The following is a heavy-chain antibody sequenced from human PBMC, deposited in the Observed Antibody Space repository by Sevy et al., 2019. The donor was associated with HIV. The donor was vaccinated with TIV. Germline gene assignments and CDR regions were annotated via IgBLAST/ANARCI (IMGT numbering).Heavy chain of an antibody. CDR2: ISYSGST. V-gene: IGHV4-61*01. CDR3: ARGSRGYNYG. Sequence: SETLSLTCTVSGGSVSSGSYFWSWIRQRPGKGLEWIGYISYSGSTNYNPSLKSRVTISVDTSKNQFSLKLTSVTAADTAVYFCARGSRGYNYGWGQGTLVTVSS. D-gene: IGHD5-18*01. J-gene: IGHJ4*02. CDR1: GGSVSSGSYF.